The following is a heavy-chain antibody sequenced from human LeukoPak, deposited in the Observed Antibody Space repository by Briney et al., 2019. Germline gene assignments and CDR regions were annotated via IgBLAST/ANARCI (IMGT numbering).Heavy chain of an antibody. CDR1: GYTLTDDD. V-gene: IGHV1-2*02. D-gene: IGHD3-10*01. Sequence: ASVKVSCKASGYTLTDDDVHWVRQAPGQGLEWMGWINPNGGGTNYAQKFQGRVTMTRDTSISTAYMELSRLRSDDTAMYYCARDAITRGIIDYWGQGTLVTVSS. CDR2: INPNGGGT. CDR3: ARDAITRGIIDY. J-gene: IGHJ4*02.